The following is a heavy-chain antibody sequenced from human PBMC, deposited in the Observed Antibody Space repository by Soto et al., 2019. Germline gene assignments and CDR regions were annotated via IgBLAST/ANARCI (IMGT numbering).Heavy chain of an antibody. CDR3: VKDKPEHYDAGGNSHEGDGFDF. D-gene: IGHD3-22*01. Sequence: ASVKVSCKTSGYDFSRHAIQWVRRAPGQSLEWIGWINAGNGNTKYSQMFHGRATFTRDTSASTAYMELSNLTFEDTGVFSCVKDKPEHYDAGGNSHEGDGFDFWGQGTMVTVSS. V-gene: IGHV1-3*01. J-gene: IGHJ3*01. CDR1: GYDFSRHA. CDR2: INAGNGNT.